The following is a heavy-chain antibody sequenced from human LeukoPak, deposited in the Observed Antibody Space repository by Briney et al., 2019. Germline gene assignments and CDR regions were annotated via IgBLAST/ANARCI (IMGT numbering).Heavy chain of an antibody. CDR1: GGSISSYY. D-gene: IGHD2-8*02. CDR2: IYTSGST. V-gene: IGHV4-4*07. Sequence: SETLSLTCTVSGGSISSYYWTWIRQPAGKGLEWIGRIYTSGSTNYNPSLNSRVTMSVDTSKNQFSLKLNSVTAADTAIYYCARGAGMAVTGNDVDWWGQGTLVTVSS. CDR3: ARGAGMAVTGNDVDW. J-gene: IGHJ4*02.